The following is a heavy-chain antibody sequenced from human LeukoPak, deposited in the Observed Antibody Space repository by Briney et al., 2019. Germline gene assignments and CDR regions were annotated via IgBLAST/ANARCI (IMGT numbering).Heavy chain of an antibody. CDR2: IYSSGST. D-gene: IGHD2-21*02. J-gene: IGHJ4*02. V-gene: IGHV4-61*01. CDR3: TRTQDVTAIDY. CDR1: GGSISSSNYY. Sequence: SETLSLTCTVSGGSISSSNYYWSWIRQPPGKGPEWIGYIYSSGSTIYNPSLKSRVTMSVDTSKNQFSLKLSSVTAADTAVYYCTRTQDVTAIDYWGQGILVTVSS.